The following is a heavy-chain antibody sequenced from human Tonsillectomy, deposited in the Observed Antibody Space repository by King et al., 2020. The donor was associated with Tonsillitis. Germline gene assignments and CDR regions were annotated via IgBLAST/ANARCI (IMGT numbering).Heavy chain of an antibody. Sequence: VQLVESGGGVVQPGGSLRLSCAASGFTFSSYGMHWVRQAPGKGLEWVAFIRYDGSNKYYADSVKGRFTISRENSKNTLYLQMNSLRAEDTAVYYCAKDRTRLEFVGMDYWGQGTLVTVSS. CDR1: GFTFSSYG. V-gene: IGHV3-30*02. D-gene: IGHD1-26*01. CDR3: AKDRTRLEFVGMDY. J-gene: IGHJ4*02. CDR2: IRYDGSNK.